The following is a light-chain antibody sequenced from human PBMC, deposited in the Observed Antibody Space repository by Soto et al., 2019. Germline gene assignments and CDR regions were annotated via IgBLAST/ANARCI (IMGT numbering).Light chain of an antibody. V-gene: IGLV1-47*01. Sequence: VLTQPPSASGTPGQRVILSCSGSISNLGSNFIYWYQQLPGAAPKLLISRNNERPSGVPDRFSGSKSGTSASLAISGLRSEDEADYHCAAWDDSLSAVVFGGGTKLTVL. J-gene: IGLJ3*02. CDR3: AAWDDSLSAVV. CDR1: ISNLGSNF. CDR2: RNN.